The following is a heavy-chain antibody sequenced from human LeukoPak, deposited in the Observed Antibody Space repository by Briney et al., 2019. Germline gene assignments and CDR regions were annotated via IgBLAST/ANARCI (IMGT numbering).Heavy chain of an antibody. CDR2: ISPDGSRA. Sequence: GGSLRLSCAASGFTFSSYWMHWLRQAPGKGLMWVSRISPDGSRAEYADSVKGRFTISRDNAKNTVSMQMNSLKTEDTAFYYCARGTRGTGAFFDYWGQGSLVTVSS. V-gene: IGHV3-74*03. D-gene: IGHD1-1*01. CDR3: ARGTRGTGAFFDY. J-gene: IGHJ4*02. CDR1: GFTFSSYW.